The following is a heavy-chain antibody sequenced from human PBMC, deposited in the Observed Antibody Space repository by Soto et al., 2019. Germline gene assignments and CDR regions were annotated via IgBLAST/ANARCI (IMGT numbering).Heavy chain of an antibody. V-gene: IGHV3-7*01. CDR1: GFIFSNFW. J-gene: IGHJ4*02. CDR3: GYLSKAAVVAF. CDR2: INQDGSEK. D-gene: IGHD6-25*01. Sequence: GGSLRLSCAASGFIFSNFWINWVRQAPGKGLEWVASINQDGSEKYYVDSVKGRFTISRDNAKNSLYLQMNSLRAEDTAVYYCGYLSKAAVVAFRGQRTLVPVSS.